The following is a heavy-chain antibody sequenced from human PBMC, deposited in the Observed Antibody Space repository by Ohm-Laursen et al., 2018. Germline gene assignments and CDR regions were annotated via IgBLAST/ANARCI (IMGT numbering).Heavy chain of an antibody. CDR3: ARGFSGWWGRIDY. V-gene: IGHV4-34*01. J-gene: IGHJ4*02. CDR2: INHSRST. CDR1: GGSFSGYY. D-gene: IGHD6-19*01. Sequence: GTLSLTCSVYGGSFSGYYWNWIRQPPGKGLEWIGEINHSRSTKYNSSFKSRVAISVDTSKNQFSLKLSSVTAADTAVYYCARGFSGWWGRIDYWGQGILVTVSS.